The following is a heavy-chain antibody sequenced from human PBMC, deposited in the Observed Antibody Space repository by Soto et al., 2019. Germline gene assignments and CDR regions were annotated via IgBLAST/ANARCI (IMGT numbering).Heavy chain of an antibody. J-gene: IGHJ4*02. V-gene: IGHV4-59*12. Sequence: PSETLSLTCTVSGGSISSYYWSWIRQPPGKGLEWIGYIYYSGSTNYNPSLKSRVTISVDTSKNQFSLKLSSVTAADTAVYYCARGTLNGTMSYWGQGTLVTVSS. D-gene: IGHD1-20*01. CDR3: ARGTLNGTMSY. CDR1: GGSISSYY. CDR2: IYYSGST.